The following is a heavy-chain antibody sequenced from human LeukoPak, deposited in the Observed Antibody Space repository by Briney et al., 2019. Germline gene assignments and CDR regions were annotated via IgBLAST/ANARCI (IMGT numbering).Heavy chain of an antibody. CDR1: GFTFNSYA. D-gene: IGHD3-16*01. J-gene: IGHJ4*02. Sequence: GRSLRLSCAASGFTFNSYAMHWVRQAPGKGLEWVAVISYDGSNKYYADSVKGRFTISRDNSKNTLYLQMNSLRAEDMAVYYCARDLYDYVWGSPTFAYWGQGTLVTASS. CDR2: ISYDGSNK. CDR3: ARDLYDYVWGSPTFAY. V-gene: IGHV3-30*04.